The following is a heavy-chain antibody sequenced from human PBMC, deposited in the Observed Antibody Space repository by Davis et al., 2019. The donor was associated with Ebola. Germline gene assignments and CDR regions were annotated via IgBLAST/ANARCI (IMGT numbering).Heavy chain of an antibody. J-gene: IGHJ5*02. CDR2: IRYDGSFK. Sequence: GESLKISCAASGFIFSNYGMHWVRQAPGKGSEWVAFIRYDGSFKSYADSVHGRFTISSDNSKITLFLQMNSLRPEDTAVYYWVYMMTFGGVIVVKDDHWGQGTLVSVSS. CDR3: VYMMTFGGVIVVKDDH. CDR1: GFIFSNYG. V-gene: IGHV3-30*02. D-gene: IGHD3-16*02.